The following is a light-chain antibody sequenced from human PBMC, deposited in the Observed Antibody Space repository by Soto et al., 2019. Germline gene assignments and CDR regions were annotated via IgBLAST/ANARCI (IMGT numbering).Light chain of an antibody. CDR3: QQLNSYPRT. CDR2: AAS. Sequence: IVMTQSPAALSVSPGDSATLSCRASQIVNTNVAWYQQRPGQAPRLLIFAASTRATGVAARFSGSGSGTKFTLTISSLQPEDFATYYCQQLNSYPRTFGGGTKVEIK. J-gene: IGKJ4*01. CDR1: QIVNTN. V-gene: IGKV3-15*01.